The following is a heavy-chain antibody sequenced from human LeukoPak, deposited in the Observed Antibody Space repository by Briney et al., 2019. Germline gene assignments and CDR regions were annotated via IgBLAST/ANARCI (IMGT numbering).Heavy chain of an antibody. CDR3: AKDWAPYCGGDCYFNY. V-gene: IGHV3-30*18. CDR1: GFSFSTYQ. CDR2: ISYDGSNK. Sequence: PGGSLRLSCTASGFSFSTYQMNWVRQAPGKGLEWVAVISYDGSNKNYADSVKGRFTISRDSSKNTLYLQMNSLRVEDTAVYYCAKDWAPYCGGDCYFNYWGQGTLVTVSS. D-gene: IGHD2-21*02. J-gene: IGHJ4*02.